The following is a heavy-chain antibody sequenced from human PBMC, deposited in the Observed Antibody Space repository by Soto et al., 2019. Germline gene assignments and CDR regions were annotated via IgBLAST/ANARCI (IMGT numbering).Heavy chain of an antibody. D-gene: IGHD6-6*01. J-gene: IGHJ4*02. CDR3: ASGPFGSIAARRDY. V-gene: IGHV3-21*01. CDR1: GFIFSGCS. CDR2: ISSSSTYI. Sequence: EVQLVESGGGLVKPGGSLRLSCAASGFIFSGCSMNWVRQAPGKGLEWVSSISSSSTYIYSADSVKCRFTICRDNANNSLYLQMSSLRAEETAIYYCASGPFGSIAARRDYWGQGTLVTVSS.